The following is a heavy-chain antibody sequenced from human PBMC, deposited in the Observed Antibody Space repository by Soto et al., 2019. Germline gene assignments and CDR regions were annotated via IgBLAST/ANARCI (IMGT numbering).Heavy chain of an antibody. CDR1: GFTFDAYG. Sequence: QVQLVESGGGVVQPGGSLRLSCAASGFTFDAYGFHWVRQAPGKGLEWVAVVWSDGNLKYYADSVKGRFTISRDSSKSALNLQMNSPRVDDTAVYYCARIQLDTIMALDYWGQGTLVTVSS. D-gene: IGHD1-1*01. CDR3: ARIQLDTIMALDY. J-gene: IGHJ4*02. V-gene: IGHV3-33*01. CDR2: VWSDGNLK.